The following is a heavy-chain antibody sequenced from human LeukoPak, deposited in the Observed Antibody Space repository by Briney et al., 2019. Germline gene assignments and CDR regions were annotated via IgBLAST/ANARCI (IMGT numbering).Heavy chain of an antibody. D-gene: IGHD2-21*01. CDR3: AKDLHFFVAIDV. CDR1: GFTFSAYT. Sequence: GGSLRLSCEASGFTFSAYTMTWVRQAPGKGLEWVSSIGSDNKPHYSESVKGRFAISRDNSKSMLFLQLNSLRAEDTALYYCAKDLHFFVAIDVWGQGTTVTASS. J-gene: IGHJ6*02. CDR2: IGSDNKP. V-gene: IGHV3-23*01.